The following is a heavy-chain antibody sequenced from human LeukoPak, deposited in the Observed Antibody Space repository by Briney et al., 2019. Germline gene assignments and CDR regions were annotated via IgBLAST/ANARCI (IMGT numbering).Heavy chain of an antibody. CDR2: IYYSGST. V-gene: IGHV4-39*01. D-gene: IGHD2-2*01. CDR1: GGSISSISYY. J-gene: IGHJ6*03. Sequence: SETLSLTCTVSGGSISSISYYWGWIRQPPGKGLEWIGSIYYSGSTYYNPSLKSRVTISVDTSKNQFSLKLSSVTAADTAVYYCATSPSAYCSSTSCYPYMDVWGKGTTVTISS. CDR3: ATSPSAYCSSTSCYPYMDV.